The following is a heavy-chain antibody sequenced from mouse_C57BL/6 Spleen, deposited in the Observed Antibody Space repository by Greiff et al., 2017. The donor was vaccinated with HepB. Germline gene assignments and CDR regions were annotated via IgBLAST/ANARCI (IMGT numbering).Heavy chain of an antibody. D-gene: IGHD1-1*01. CDR3: ARSDYGSRKGFDY. CDR1: GYTFTDHT. CDR2: IYPRDGST. J-gene: IGHJ2*01. V-gene: IGHV1-78*01. Sequence: VHLVESDAELVKPGASVKISCKVSGYTFTDHTIHWMKQRPEQGLEWIGYIYPRDGSTKYNEKFKGKATLTADKSSSTAYMQLNSLTSEDSAVYFCARSDYGSRKGFDYWGQGTTLTVSS.